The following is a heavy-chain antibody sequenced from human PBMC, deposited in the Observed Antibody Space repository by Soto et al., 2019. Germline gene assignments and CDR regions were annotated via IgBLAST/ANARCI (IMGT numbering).Heavy chain of an antibody. J-gene: IGHJ4*02. V-gene: IGHV1-69*04. Sequence: ASVKVSCKASGGTFSSYAISWVRQAPGQGLEWMGRIIPILGIANYAQKFQGRVTITADKSTSTAYMELSSLRSEDTAVYYCARAYDYGDFDYWGQGTLVTVSS. CDR3: ARAYDYGDFDY. D-gene: IGHD4-17*01. CDR2: IIPILGIA. CDR1: GGTFSSYA.